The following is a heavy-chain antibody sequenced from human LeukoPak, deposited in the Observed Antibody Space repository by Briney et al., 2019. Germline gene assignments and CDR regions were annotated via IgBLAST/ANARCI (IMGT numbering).Heavy chain of an antibody. Sequence: ASVKVSCKASGYTFTSYGISWVRQAPGRGLEWMGWINTYNGNTDYAQKLQGRVTMTTDTSTSTAYMELRSLRSDDTAVYYCARDARYYYDSSGYYARGEADYWGQGTLVTVSS. V-gene: IGHV1-18*01. J-gene: IGHJ4*02. CDR1: GYTFTSYG. D-gene: IGHD3-22*01. CDR3: ARDARYYYDSSGYYARGEADY. CDR2: INTYNGNT.